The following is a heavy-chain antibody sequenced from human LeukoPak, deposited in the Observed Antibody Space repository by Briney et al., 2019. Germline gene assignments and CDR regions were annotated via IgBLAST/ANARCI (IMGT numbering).Heavy chain of an antibody. D-gene: IGHD1-26*01. V-gene: IGHV3-7*03. CDR2: IKQDGSEK. Sequence: GGSLRLSCAASGFTFSTYWMSWVRQAPGKGLEWVANIKQDGSEKYYIDSVKGRFTISRDNAKNSLYLQMNSLRAEDTAVYYCTTPHSGSYQEPKYFYGRDVWGQGTTVTVSS. CDR3: TTPHSGSYQEPKYFYGRDV. J-gene: IGHJ6*02. CDR1: GFTFSTYW.